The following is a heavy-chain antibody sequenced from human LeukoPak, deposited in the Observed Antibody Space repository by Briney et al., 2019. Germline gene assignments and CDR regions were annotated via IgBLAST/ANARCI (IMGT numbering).Heavy chain of an antibody. Sequence: SETLSLTCTVSGGSISSYYWSWIRQPAGKGLEWIGRIYASGSTNYNPSLKSRVTILVDKSNNQVSLKVSSVTAADTAVYYCAGGAYGSGSLSWFDPWGQGTLVIVSS. CDR3: AGGAYGSGSLSWFDP. CDR2: IYASGST. CDR1: GGSISSYY. D-gene: IGHD3-10*01. J-gene: IGHJ5*02. V-gene: IGHV4-4*07.